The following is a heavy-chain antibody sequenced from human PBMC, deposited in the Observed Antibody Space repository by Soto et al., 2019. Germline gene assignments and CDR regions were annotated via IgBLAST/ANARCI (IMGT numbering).Heavy chain of an antibody. CDR1: GFTFSDYS. D-gene: IGHD3-22*01. Sequence: GGSLRLSCAASGFTFSDYSMNWVRQAPGKGLEWISYISGSSSTIDYADSVKGRFTISRDNAKNSLYLQMHSLRAEDTALYYWVRDRDCITTACVDAEYFQNWGRGTLVTVSS. CDR3: VRDRDCITTACVDAEYFQN. V-gene: IGHV3-48*04. CDR2: ISGSSSTI. J-gene: IGHJ1*01.